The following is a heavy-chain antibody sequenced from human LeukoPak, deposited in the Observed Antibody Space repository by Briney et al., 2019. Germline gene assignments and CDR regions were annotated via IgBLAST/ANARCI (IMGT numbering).Heavy chain of an antibody. J-gene: IGHJ4*02. CDR3: AKGKVYSSSWYGDY. D-gene: IGHD6-13*01. CDR2: ISRNSGSI. Sequence: PGRSLRLSCAASGFTFDDYAMHWVRQAPGKGLEWVSGISRNSGSIGYADSVKGRFTISRDNAKNSLYLQMNSLRAEDTALYYCAKGKVYSSSWYGDYWGQGTLVTASS. CDR1: GFTFDDYA. V-gene: IGHV3-9*01.